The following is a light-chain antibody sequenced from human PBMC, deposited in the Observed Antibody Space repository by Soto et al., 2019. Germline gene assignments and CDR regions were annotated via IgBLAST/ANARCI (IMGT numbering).Light chain of an antibody. Sequence: EIVMTQSPLSLSVTPGEPASISCRSSQSLLHSNGYNYLDWYLQKPGQTPQLLIYLGSNRASGVPDRFSGSGSGTDFTLEISSVEAEDVGVYYCMQALQTAWTFGQGTKVDIK. CDR3: MQALQTAWT. V-gene: IGKV2-28*01. J-gene: IGKJ1*01. CDR1: QSLLHSNGYNY. CDR2: LGS.